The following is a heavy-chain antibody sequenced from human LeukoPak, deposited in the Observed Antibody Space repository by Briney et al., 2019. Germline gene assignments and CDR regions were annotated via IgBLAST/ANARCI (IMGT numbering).Heavy chain of an antibody. Sequence: ASVKVSCKASGYTFTGYYMHWVRQAPGQGLEWMGIINPSGGSTTYAQKFQGRVTMTRDMSTRTVYMELSSLRSENTAFYYCARVGDYSPRGWFDPWGQGTLVTVSS. J-gene: IGHJ5*02. CDR1: GYTFTGYY. CDR2: INPSGGST. D-gene: IGHD4-11*01. V-gene: IGHV1-46*01. CDR3: ARVGDYSPRGWFDP.